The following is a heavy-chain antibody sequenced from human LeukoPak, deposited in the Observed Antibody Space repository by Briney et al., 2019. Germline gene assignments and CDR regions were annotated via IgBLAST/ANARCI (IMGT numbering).Heavy chain of an antibody. Sequence: GGSLRLSCAASGFTFSGSAMHWVRQPSGKGLEWLGRIRSKADSYTTAYAASVKGRFIVSRDDSKNTAYLQMNSLKTEDTDVYYCRAAADLNDYWGQGTLVTVSS. CDR1: GFTFSGSA. D-gene: IGHD6-13*01. CDR2: IRSKADSYTT. J-gene: IGHJ4*02. V-gene: IGHV3-73*01. CDR3: RAAADLNDY.